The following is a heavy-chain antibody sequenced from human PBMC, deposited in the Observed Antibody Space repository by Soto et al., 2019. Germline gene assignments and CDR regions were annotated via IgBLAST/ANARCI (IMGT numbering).Heavy chain of an antibody. CDR3: ARHPDTGLGSFQH. CDR1: GGSIGSSSYY. CDR2: IYYSGST. Sequence: QLQLQESGPGLVKPSETLSLTCTVSGGSIGSSSYYWGWIRQPPGKGLEWIGSIYYSGSTYYNPSLKSRVTISVDTSKNQFSLKLSSVTAADTAVYYCARHPDTGLGSFQHWGQGTLVTVSS. V-gene: IGHV4-39*01. D-gene: IGHD3-10*01. J-gene: IGHJ1*01.